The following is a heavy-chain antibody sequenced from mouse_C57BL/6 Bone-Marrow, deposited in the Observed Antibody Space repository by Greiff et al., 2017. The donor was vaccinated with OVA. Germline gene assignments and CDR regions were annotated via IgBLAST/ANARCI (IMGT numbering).Heavy chain of an antibody. CDR3: ARGVYYGNSYYFDY. V-gene: IGHV5-12*01. CDR2: ISNGGGST. Sequence: EVKLMESGGGLVQPGGSLKLSCAASGFTFSDYYMYWVRQTPEKRLEWVAYISNGGGSTYYPDTVKGRFTISRDNAKNTLYLQMSRLKSEDTAMYYCARGVYYGNSYYFDYWGQGTTLTVSS. J-gene: IGHJ2*01. CDR1: GFTFSDYY. D-gene: IGHD2-1*01.